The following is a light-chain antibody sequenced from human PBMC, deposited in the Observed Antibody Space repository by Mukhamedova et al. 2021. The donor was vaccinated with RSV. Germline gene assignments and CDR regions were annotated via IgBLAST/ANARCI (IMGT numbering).Light chain of an antibody. V-gene: IGLV1-40*01. CDR2: NNN. CDR1: G. J-gene: IGLJ3*02. CDR3: QSYDSRVSADGV. Sequence: GVHWYQQRPGTAPKLLISNNNIRSSGVPDRFSGSKSGTSASLAITGLQAEDEADYYCQSYDSRVSADGVFGGGTKLTVL.